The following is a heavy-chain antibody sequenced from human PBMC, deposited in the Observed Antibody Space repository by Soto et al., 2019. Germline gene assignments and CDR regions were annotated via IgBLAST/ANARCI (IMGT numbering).Heavy chain of an antibody. D-gene: IGHD3-22*01. V-gene: IGHV3-23*01. J-gene: IGHJ6*02. CDR2: ISGSGGST. Sequence: PGGSLRLSCAASGFTFSSYAMSWVRQAPGKGLEWVSAISGSGGSTYYADSVKGRFTISRDNSKNTLYLQMNSLRAEDTAVYYCAKVLRSPPAYDSSGYYRDYYYAMDVWGQGTTVTVYS. CDR3: AKVLRSPPAYDSSGYYRDYYYAMDV. CDR1: GFTFSSYA.